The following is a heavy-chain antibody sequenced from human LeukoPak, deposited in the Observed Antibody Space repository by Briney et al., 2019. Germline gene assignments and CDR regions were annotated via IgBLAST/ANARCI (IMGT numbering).Heavy chain of an antibody. D-gene: IGHD3-22*01. CDR3: ARRVDSGFSFDF. CDR1: GYTFTNYW. Sequence: GESLKNSCKGSGYTFTNYWIAWVRQMPGKGLEWMGIIYAGDSDTRYSPSFQGQVTISADRSISTAYLQWSSLKASDTAMYYCARRVDSGFSFDFWGQGTLVTVSS. V-gene: IGHV5-51*01. CDR2: IYAGDSDT. J-gene: IGHJ4*02.